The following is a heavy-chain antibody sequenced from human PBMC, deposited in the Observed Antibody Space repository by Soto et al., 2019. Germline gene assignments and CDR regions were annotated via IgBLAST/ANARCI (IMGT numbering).Heavy chain of an antibody. CDR1: GGSISSYY. CDR3: ARAIAYYYDSSGSAPLYFDY. D-gene: IGHD3-22*01. V-gene: IGHV4-59*01. J-gene: IGHJ4*02. Sequence: QVQLQESGPGLVKPSETLSLTCTVSGGSISSYYWSWIRQPPGKGLEWIGYIYYSGSTNYNPSLKSRVTISVDTSKNQFSLKLSSVTAADTAVYYCARAIAYYYDSSGSAPLYFDYWGQGTLVTVSS. CDR2: IYYSGST.